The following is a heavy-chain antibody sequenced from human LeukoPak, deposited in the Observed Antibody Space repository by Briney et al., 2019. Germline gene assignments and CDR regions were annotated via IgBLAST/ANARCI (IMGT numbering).Heavy chain of an antibody. CDR2: IYYSGST. D-gene: IGHD6-19*01. CDR3: ARRWYSSGIVDS. V-gene: IGHV4-59*08. Sequence: SETLSLTCTVSGGSISGYYWSWIRQPPGKGLEWIGYIYYSGSTNYNPSLKSRVTISFDTSKTQFSLKLSSVTAADTAVYYCARRWYSSGIVDSWGQGTLVTVSS. CDR1: GGSISGYY. J-gene: IGHJ4*02.